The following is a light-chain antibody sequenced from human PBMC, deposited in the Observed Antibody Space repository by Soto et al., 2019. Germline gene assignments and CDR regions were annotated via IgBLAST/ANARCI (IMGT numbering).Light chain of an antibody. CDR1: QSVSSSF. V-gene: IGKV3-20*01. J-gene: IGKJ1*01. Sequence: EIVLTQSPGTLSLSPGTRATLSCRASQSVSSSFLGWYQKKPGQPPRLLIYGASIRATGIPDRFSGSGSGTDFILTISRLEPEDFAVYYCHQYHRSPRTFGQGTKVEIK. CDR3: HQYHRSPRT. CDR2: GAS.